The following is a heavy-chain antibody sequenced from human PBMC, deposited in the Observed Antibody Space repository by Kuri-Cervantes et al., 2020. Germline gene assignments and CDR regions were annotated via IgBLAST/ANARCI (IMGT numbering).Heavy chain of an antibody. CDR3: AREDYADYITAGNRFDP. Sequence: GGSLRLSCAASGFTLSSYSMNWVRQAPGKGLEWVANIKQDGSEKYYVDSVKGRFTISRDNAKNSLYLQMSSLRADDTAIYFCAREDYADYITAGNRFDPWGQGTLVTVSS. D-gene: IGHD4-17*01. J-gene: IGHJ5*02. V-gene: IGHV3-7*04. CDR1: GFTLSSYS. CDR2: IKQDGSEK.